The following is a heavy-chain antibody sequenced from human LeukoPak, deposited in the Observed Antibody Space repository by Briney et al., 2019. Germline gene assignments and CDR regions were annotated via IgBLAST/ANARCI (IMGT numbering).Heavy chain of an antibody. J-gene: IGHJ4*02. D-gene: IGHD3-22*01. V-gene: IGHV3-30*18. Sequence: GGSLRLSCAASGFTFNSYGMHWVRQAPGKGLEWVAVISYDGSNKYYADSVKGRFTISRDNSKNTLYLQMNSLRAEDTAVYYCAKGGSYYYDSSGYLHGFDYWGQGTLVTVSS. CDR2: ISYDGSNK. CDR1: GFTFNSYG. CDR3: AKGGSYYYDSSGYLHGFDY.